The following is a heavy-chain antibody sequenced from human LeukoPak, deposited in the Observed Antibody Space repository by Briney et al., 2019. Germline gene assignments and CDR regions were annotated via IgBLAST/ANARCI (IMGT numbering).Heavy chain of an antibody. Sequence: GGSLRLSRAASGFTFSMYWMHWLRQAPGKGLVWVSRTNSDGSDTTHADSVKGRFTISRDNAKNTLYLQMNSLRAEDTAVYYCAKEVGIVVVPAARDYYYYGMDVWGKGTTVTVSS. V-gene: IGHV3-74*01. CDR1: GFTFSMYW. CDR3: AKEVGIVVVPAARDYYYYGMDV. J-gene: IGHJ6*04. D-gene: IGHD2-2*01. CDR2: TNSDGSDT.